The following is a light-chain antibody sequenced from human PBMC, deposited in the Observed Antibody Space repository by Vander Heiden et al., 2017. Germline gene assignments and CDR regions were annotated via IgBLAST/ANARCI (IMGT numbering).Light chain of an antibody. CDR1: SSDVGTYNL. CDR3: CSYAGSSTYV. Sequence: QSAPTQPGLGSGAPGKSITISCTGTSSDVGTYNLVSWYQQHPGKAPKLMIYEVTKRPSGVSNRFSGSKSGNTASLTISGLQAEDEADYYCCSYAGSSTYVFGTGTKVTVL. V-gene: IGLV2-23*02. CDR2: EVT. J-gene: IGLJ1*01.